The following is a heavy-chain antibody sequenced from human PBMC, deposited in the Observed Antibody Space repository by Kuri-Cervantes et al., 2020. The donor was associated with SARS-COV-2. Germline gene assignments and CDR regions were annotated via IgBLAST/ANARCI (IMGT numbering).Heavy chain of an antibody. Sequence: SETLSLTCTVSGGSINSYYWNWIRQPPGKGLEWIGYISSSGSTNYNPSLKSRVTMSVDTSKNQFSLRLKSVTAADTAVYYCARGYYDTLTASHWCFDLWGRGTLVTVSS. CDR1: GGSINSYY. J-gene: IGHJ2*01. D-gene: IGHD3-9*01. CDR2: ISSSGST. V-gene: IGHV4-59*01. CDR3: ARGYYDTLTASHWCFDL.